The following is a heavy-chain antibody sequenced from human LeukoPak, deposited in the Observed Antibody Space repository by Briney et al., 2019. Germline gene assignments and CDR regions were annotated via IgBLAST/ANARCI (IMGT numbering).Heavy chain of an antibody. J-gene: IGHJ3*02. CDR2: ISSSGSTI. Sequence: GGSLRLSCAASGFTFSSYEMNWVRQAPGKGLEWVSYISSSGSTIYYADSVKGRFTNSRDNAKNSLYLQMNSLRAEDTAVYCCARDNLLLGYLNAFDIWGQGTMVTVSS. D-gene: IGHD3-16*01. CDR1: GFTFSSYE. CDR3: ARDNLLLGYLNAFDI. V-gene: IGHV3-48*03.